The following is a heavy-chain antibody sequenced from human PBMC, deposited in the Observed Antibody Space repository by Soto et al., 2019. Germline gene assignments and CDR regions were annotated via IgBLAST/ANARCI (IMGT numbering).Heavy chain of an antibody. CDR2: ISYDESTT. CDR3: SKAMIGSYDSDAFDV. V-gene: IGHV3-30*18. D-gene: IGHD3-22*01. J-gene: IGHJ3*01. CDR1: GFSFSRYG. Sequence: GSLRLSCAASGFSFSRYGIHWVRQAPGKGLEWVAVISYDESTTFYADSVKGRFTISRDNSKNTLFLQMNSLRPEDTAVYYCSKAMIGSYDSDAFDVWGKGTMVTVSS.